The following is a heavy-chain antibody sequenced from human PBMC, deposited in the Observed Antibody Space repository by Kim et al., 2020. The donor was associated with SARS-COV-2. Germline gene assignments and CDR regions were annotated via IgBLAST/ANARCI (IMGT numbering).Heavy chain of an antibody. D-gene: IGHD6-13*01. V-gene: IGHV4-31*03. Sequence: SETLSLTCTVSGGSISSGGYYWSWIRQHPGKGLEWIGYIYYSGSTYYNPSLKSRVTISVDTSKNQFSLKLSSVTAADTAVYYCARVGYSSSCFWFDPWGQGTLVTVSS. CDR2: IYYSGST. CDR1: GGSISSGGYY. J-gene: IGHJ5*02. CDR3: ARVGYSSSCFWFDP.